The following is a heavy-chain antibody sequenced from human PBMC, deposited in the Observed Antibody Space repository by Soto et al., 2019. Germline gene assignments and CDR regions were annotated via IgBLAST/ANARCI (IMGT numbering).Heavy chain of an antibody. V-gene: IGHV4-39*07. D-gene: IGHD3-22*01. J-gene: IGHJ4*02. CDR2: IYYSGST. CDR3: ARVDDSSGYYPYFDY. Sequence: PLETLSLTCTVSGGSISSSSYYWGWIRQPPGKGLEWIGSIYYSGSTYYNPSLKSRVTISVDTSKNQFSLKLSSVTAADTAVYYCARVDDSSGYYPYFDYWGQGTLVTVSS. CDR1: GGSISSSSYY.